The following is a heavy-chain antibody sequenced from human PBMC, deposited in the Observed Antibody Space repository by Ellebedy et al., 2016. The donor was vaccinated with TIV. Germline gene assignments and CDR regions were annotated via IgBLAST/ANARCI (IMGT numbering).Heavy chain of an antibody. J-gene: IGHJ5*02. Sequence: LSLTCAASGFTFSHYWMSWVRQAPGRGLEWVANVNQNERETYYVDSVKGRITISRDNSKITLYLQMNSLRAEDTAVVYCARDWSGYLDPWGQGTLVTVSS. V-gene: IGHV3-7*01. CDR1: GFTFSHYW. CDR3: ARDWSGYLDP. D-gene: IGHD3-3*01. CDR2: VNQNERET.